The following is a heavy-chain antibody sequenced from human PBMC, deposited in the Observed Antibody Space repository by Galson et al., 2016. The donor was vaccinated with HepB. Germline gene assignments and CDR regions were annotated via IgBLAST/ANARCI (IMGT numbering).Heavy chain of an antibody. V-gene: IGHV3-48*02. CDR1: GFTFSGYD. Sequence: SQRLSCAASGFTFSGYDMDWVRQAPGKGLEWVSYISSGSSAIYYADSVKGRFTISRDNAKNSLYLQMNSLRDEDTAIYFCARDGNHGYDMDYWGQGTLVTVSS. CDR3: ARDGNHGYDMDY. D-gene: IGHD1-14*01. CDR2: ISSGSSAI. J-gene: IGHJ4*02.